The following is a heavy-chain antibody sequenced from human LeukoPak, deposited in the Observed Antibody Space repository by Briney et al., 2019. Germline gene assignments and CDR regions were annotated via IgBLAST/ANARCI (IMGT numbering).Heavy chain of an antibody. CDR3: ARIGALSVIIFGVFDY. CDR2: ISYSGTT. J-gene: IGHJ4*02. D-gene: IGHD3/OR15-3a*01. CDR1: GASISSTSYY. Sequence: PSETLSLTCSVSGASISSTSYYWGWIRRPPGKGLEWIGSISYSGTTFYSPSLESRVTISADTSKNQFSLKLSSVTATDTAVYYCARIGALSVIIFGVFDYWGQGIRVTVSS. V-gene: IGHV4-39*07.